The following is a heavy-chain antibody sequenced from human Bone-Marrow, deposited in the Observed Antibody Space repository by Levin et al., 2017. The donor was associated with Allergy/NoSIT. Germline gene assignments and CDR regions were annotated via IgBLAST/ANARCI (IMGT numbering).Heavy chain of an antibody. D-gene: IGHD3-22*01. J-gene: IGHJ4*02. CDR2: IDWNGGTT. Sequence: RPGGSLRLSCVASGFTLEEHDMSWVRQGPGKGLEWVSGIDWNGGTTAYADSVKGRFTVSRDNARNSLYLQMNSLRVEDTALYYCARRHYTDASGYYLDYWGQGTLVTVSS. V-gene: IGHV3-20*04. CDR1: GFTLEEHD. CDR3: ARRHYTDASGYYLDY.